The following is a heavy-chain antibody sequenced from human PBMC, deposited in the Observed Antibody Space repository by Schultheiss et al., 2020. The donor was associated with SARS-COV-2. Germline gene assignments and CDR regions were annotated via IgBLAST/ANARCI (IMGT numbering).Heavy chain of an antibody. CDR2: INPSGGST. CDR3: ARDLDYSNYDYYYYGMDV. CDR1: GYTFTSYY. J-gene: IGHJ6*02. Sequence: ASVKVSCKASGYTFTSYYMHWVRQAPGQGLEWMGIINPSGGSTSYAQKFQGRVTITADESTSTAYMDLSSLRSEDTAVYYCARDLDYSNYDYYYYGMDVWGQGTTVTVSS. V-gene: IGHV1-46*01. D-gene: IGHD4-11*01.